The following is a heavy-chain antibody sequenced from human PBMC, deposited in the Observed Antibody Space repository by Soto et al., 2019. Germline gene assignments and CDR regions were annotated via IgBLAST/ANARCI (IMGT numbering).Heavy chain of an antibody. V-gene: IGHV4-30-2*01. D-gene: IGHD3-10*01. CDR2: MYHSGST. CDR3: ARHEGYYGSPAAGLFDY. J-gene: IGHJ4*02. CDR1: GGSISSGGYS. Sequence: SETLSLTCAVSGGSISSGGYSWSWIRQPPGKGLEWIGYMYHSGSTYYNPSLKSRVTISIDRSKNQFSLKLSSVTASDTAMYYCARHEGYYGSPAAGLFDYWGQGTLVTVSS.